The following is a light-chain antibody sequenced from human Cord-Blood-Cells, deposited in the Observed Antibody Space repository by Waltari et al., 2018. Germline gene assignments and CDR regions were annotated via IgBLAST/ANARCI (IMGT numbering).Light chain of an antibody. J-gene: IGKJ4*01. CDR1: QSLLHSNGYNY. Sequence: DIVMTQSPFSLPVTPGEPASISFRSSQSLLHSNGYNYLDWYLQKPGQSPQLLIYLGSNRASGVPDRFSGSGSGTDFTLKISRVEAEDVGVYYCMQALQTPLTFGGGTKVEIK. CDR2: LGS. V-gene: IGKV2-28*01. CDR3: MQALQTPLT.